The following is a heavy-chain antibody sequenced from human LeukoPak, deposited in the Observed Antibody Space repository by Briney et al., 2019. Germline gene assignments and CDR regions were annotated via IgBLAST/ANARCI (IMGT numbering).Heavy chain of an antibody. CDR2: IYYSGST. CDR3: ARDPTYYDFWSGPAHYFDY. CDR1: GGSVTSSSHY. Sequence: PSETLSLTCTVSGGSVTSSSHYWGWIRQPPGKGLEWIASIYYSGSTNYNPSLKSRVTISVDTSKNQFSLKLSSVTAADTAVYYCARDPTYYDFWSGPAHYFDYWGQGTLVTVSS. V-gene: IGHV4-39*07. D-gene: IGHD3-3*01. J-gene: IGHJ4*02.